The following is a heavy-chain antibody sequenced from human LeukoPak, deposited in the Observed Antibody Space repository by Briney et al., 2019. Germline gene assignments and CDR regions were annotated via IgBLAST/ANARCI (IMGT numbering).Heavy chain of an antibody. J-gene: IGHJ4*02. CDR2: IYDDNT. V-gene: IGHV3-69-1*01. CDR1: GFTVSAYA. Sequence: GGSLRLSCAASGFTVSAYAMAWVRQAPGKGLEWVSTIYDDNTYYADSVKGRFAISRDNAKNSLYLQMNSLRAEDTAVYYCAREGGYSNHLGSYFDYWGQGTLVTVSS. D-gene: IGHD4-11*01. CDR3: AREGGYSNHLGSYFDY.